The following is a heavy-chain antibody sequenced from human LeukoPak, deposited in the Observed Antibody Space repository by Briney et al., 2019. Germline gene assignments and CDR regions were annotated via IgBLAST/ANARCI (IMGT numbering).Heavy chain of an antibody. CDR1: GGSVSSGSYY. CDR2: IYYSGST. J-gene: IGHJ4*02. V-gene: IGHV4-61*01. Sequence: SETLSLTCSVSGGSVSSGSYYWSWIRQPPGKGLEWIGYIYYSGSTNYNPSLKSRVTISVDTSKNQFSLKLSSVTAADTAVYYCARTGGSSSFDYWGQGTLVTVSS. D-gene: IGHD6-6*01. CDR3: ARTGGSSSFDY.